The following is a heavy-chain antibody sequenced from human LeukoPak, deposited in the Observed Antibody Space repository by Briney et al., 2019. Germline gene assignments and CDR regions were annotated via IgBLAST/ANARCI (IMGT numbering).Heavy chain of an antibody. CDR2: IWYDGSNK. CDR1: GFTFSSYG. Sequence: GGSLRLSCAASGFTFSSYGMHWVRQAPGKGLEWVAVIWYDGSNKYYADSVKGRFTISRDNSKNTLYLQMNSLRAEDTAVYYCARDFEPYGDYVYGYYYYGMDVWGQGTKVTVSS. D-gene: IGHD4-17*01. CDR3: ARDFEPYGDYVYGYYYYGMDV. V-gene: IGHV3-33*01. J-gene: IGHJ6*02.